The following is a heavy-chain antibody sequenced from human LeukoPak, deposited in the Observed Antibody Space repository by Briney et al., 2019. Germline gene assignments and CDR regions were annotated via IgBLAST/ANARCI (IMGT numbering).Heavy chain of an antibody. CDR2: ISSSGSTI. V-gene: IGHV3-48*03. J-gene: IGHJ3*02. Sequence: GGSLRLSCAASGFTFSSYEMNWVRQAPGKGLEWVSYISSSGSTIYYADSVKGRFTISRDNAKNSLYLQMNSLRAEDTAVYYCARVSYGGNSGAFDIWGQGTMVTVSS. D-gene: IGHD4-23*01. CDR3: ARVSYGGNSGAFDI. CDR1: GFTFSSYE.